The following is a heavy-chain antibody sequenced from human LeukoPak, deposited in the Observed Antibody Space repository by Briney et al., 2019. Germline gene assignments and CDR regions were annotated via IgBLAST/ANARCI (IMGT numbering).Heavy chain of an antibody. D-gene: IGHD2-15*01. J-gene: IGHJ4*02. CDR2: ISGSGGST. V-gene: IGHV3-23*01. CDR1: GLSFSSNA. CDR3: AKVDCSGGSCFPDY. Sequence: GGSLRLSCTASGLSFSSNAMSWVRQAPGKGLEWVSAISGSGGSTYYADSVKGRFTISRDNSKNTLYLQMNSLRAEDTAVYYCAKVDCSGGSCFPDYWGQGTLVTVSS.